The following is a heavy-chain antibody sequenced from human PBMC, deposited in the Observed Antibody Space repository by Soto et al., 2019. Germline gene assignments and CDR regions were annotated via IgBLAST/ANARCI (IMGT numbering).Heavy chain of an antibody. J-gene: IGHJ2*01. Sequence: EVQLVESGGGLVKPGGSLRLSCAASGFTFSSYSMNWVRQAPGKGLEWVSSISSSSSYIYYADSVKGRFTISRDNAKNSLYLQMNSLRAEDTAVYYCARDRRTTVTTYFHWYFDLWGRGTLVTVSS. CDR1: GFTFSSYS. CDR2: ISSSSSYI. D-gene: IGHD4-17*01. CDR3: ARDRRTTVTTYFHWYFDL. V-gene: IGHV3-21*01.